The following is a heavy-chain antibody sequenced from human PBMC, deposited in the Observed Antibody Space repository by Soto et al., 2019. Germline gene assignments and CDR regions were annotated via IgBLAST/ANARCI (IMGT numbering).Heavy chain of an antibody. Sequence: PGESLKISCKGSGYSFTSYGISWVRQAPGQGLEWMGWISAYNGNTNYAQKLQGRVTMTTDTSTSTAYMELRSLRSDDTAVYYCARIGSSAYVRETLYYYYGMDVWGQGTTVTVSS. CDR2: ISAYNGNT. CDR3: ARIGSSAYVRETLYYYYGMDV. D-gene: IGHD6-6*01. CDR1: GYSFTSYG. J-gene: IGHJ6*02. V-gene: IGHV1-18*04.